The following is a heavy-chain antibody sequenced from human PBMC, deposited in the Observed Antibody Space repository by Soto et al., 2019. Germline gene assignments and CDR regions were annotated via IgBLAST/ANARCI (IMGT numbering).Heavy chain of an antibody. V-gene: IGHV1-69*13. CDR2: IIPIFGTA. Sequence: SVEVSCKASGGTFSSYAISWVRQAPGQGLEWMGGIIPIFGTANYAQKFQGRVTITADESTSTAYMELSSLRSEDTAVYYCARSRKYHDPFDYWGQGTLVTVSS. CDR1: GGTFSSYA. D-gene: IGHD2-2*01. CDR3: ARSRKYHDPFDY. J-gene: IGHJ4*02.